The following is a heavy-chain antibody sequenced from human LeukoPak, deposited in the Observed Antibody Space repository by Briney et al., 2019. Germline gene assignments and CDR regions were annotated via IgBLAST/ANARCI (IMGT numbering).Heavy chain of an antibody. CDR3: ARDPYGVTGYFDY. D-gene: IGHD4-17*01. V-gene: IGHV4-61*01. CDR2: IYYSGST. Sequence: SETLSLTSTVSGGSVSSGSYYWSWIRQPPGKGLEWIGYIYYSGSTNYNPSLKSRVTISVDTSKNQFSLKLSSVTAADTAVYYCARDPYGVTGYFDYWGERTLDPVSS. J-gene: IGHJ4*02. CDR1: GGSVSSGSYY.